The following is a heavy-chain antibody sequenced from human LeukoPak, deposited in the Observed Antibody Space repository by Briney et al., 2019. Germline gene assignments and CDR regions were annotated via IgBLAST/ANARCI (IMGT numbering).Heavy chain of an antibody. J-gene: IGHJ4*02. Sequence: GGSLRLSCAASGFTFSGYWMHWVRQAPGKGLEWVSRTNRDDSDTSYADSVKGRFTISRDKAKSTLYLQMNSLRVEDTAVYYCARSANYFDTSGQDYWGQGTLVTVSS. CDR3: ARSANYFDTSGQDY. CDR2: TNRDDSDT. CDR1: GFTFSGYW. V-gene: IGHV3-74*01. D-gene: IGHD3-22*01.